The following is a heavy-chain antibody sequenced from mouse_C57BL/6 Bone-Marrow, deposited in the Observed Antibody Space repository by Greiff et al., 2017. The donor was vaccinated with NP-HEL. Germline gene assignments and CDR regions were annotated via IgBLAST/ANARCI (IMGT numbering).Heavy chain of an antibody. V-gene: IGHV1-72*01. D-gene: IGHD2-3*01. CDR1: GYTFTSYW. J-gene: IGHJ4*01. CDR2: IDPNSGGA. CDR3: ARRDYDGRYAMDY. Sequence: QVQLQQPGAELVKPGASVKLSCKASGYTFTSYWMHWVKQRPGRGLEWIGRIDPNSGGAKYNEKFKSKATLTVDKPSSTAYMQLNSLTSEDSAVYYCARRDYDGRYAMDYWGQGTSVTVSS.